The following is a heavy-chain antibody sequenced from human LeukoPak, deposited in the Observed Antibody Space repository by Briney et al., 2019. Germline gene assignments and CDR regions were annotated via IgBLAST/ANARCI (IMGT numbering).Heavy chain of an antibody. J-gene: IGHJ6*03. D-gene: IGHD2-2*01. CDR3: ARGTRYCSSTSCYVNYYYYYYMDV. CDR2: INHSGST. V-gene: IGHV4-34*01. Sequence: KPSETLSLTCAVYGGSFSGYYWSWIRQPPGKGLEWIGEINHSGSTNYNPSLKSRVTISVDTSKNQFSLKLSSVTAADTAVYYCARGTRYCSSTSCYVNYYYYYYMDVWGKGTTVTVSS. CDR1: GGSFSGYY.